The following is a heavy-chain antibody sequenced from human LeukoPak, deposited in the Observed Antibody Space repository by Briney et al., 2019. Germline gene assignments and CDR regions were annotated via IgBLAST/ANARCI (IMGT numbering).Heavy chain of an antibody. CDR2: IIPYLNIV. Sequence: SVKVSCKGSGDNFNNYATTWVRQAPGQGFEWLGRIIPYLNIVNYAQKFQGRVTITADKSTNTVYMDLGNLRFDDTAVYYCAREGSTVTSLGFWGQGTRLTVSS. J-gene: IGHJ1*01. V-gene: IGHV1-69*10. CDR3: AREGSTVTSLGF. CDR1: GDNFNNYA. D-gene: IGHD4-17*01.